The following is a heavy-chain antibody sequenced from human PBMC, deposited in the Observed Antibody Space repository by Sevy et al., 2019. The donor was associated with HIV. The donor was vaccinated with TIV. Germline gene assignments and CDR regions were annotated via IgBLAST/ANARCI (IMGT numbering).Heavy chain of an antibody. CDR1: GFTFSSYA. CDR3: ARARGSAGYWDYYGSGSLGY. CDR2: ISYDGSNK. Sequence: GGSLRLSCAASGFTFSSYAMHWVRQAPGKGLEWVAVISYDGSNKYYADSVKGRFTISRDNSKNTLYLQMNSLRAEDTAVYYCARARGSAGYWDYYGSGSLGYWGQGTLVTVSS. J-gene: IGHJ4*02. V-gene: IGHV3-30*04. D-gene: IGHD3-10*01.